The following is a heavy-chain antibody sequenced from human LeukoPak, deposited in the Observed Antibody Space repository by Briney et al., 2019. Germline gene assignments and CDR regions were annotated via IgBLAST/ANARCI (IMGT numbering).Heavy chain of an antibody. CDR1: GYTFTSYY. V-gene: IGHV1-46*01. D-gene: IGHD3-16*01. J-gene: IGHJ4*02. Sequence: ASVKVSCKASGYTFTSYYMHWVRQAPGQGLEWMGIINPSGGSTSYAQKFQGRVTTTRDTSTSTVYMELSSLRSEDTAVYYCARRFGFEYYFDYWGQGTLVTVSS. CDR3: ARRFGFEYYFDY. CDR2: INPSGGST.